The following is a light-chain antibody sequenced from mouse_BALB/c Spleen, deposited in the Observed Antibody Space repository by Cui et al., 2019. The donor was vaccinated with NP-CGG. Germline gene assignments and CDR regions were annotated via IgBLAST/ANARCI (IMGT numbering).Light chain of an antibody. CDR2: GTN. V-gene: IGLV1*01. Sequence: QAVLPQESALPTSPGETVTLTCRSSTGAVTTSNYANWVQEKPDHLFTGLIGGTNNRAPGVPARFSGSLIGDKAALTITGAQTEDEAKYFCALWYSNHWVFGGGTKLTVL. CDR3: ALWYSNHWV. J-gene: IGLJ1*01. CDR1: TGAVTTSNY.